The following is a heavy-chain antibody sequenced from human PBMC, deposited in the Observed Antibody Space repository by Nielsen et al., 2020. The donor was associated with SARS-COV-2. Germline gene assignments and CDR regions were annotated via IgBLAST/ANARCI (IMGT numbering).Heavy chain of an antibody. V-gene: IGHV4-31*03. CDR3: AREASGYDHYKYGMDV. Sequence: LRLSCTVSGASISSGWYFWSWIRQHPGKGLEWIGYIYFTGRTSYNPSLKSRVAMSVDTSKNQFSLDLKSVTAADTAVYYCAREASGYDHYKYGMDVWGLGATVTVSS. CDR1: GASISSGWYF. J-gene: IGHJ6*02. CDR2: IYFTGRT. D-gene: IGHD5-12*01.